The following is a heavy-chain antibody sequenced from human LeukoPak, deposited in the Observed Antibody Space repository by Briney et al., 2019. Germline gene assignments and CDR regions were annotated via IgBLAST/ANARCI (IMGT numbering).Heavy chain of an antibody. J-gene: IGHJ6*02. CDR1: GGSVSSGSYY. V-gene: IGHV4-61*01. CDR3: AREEAYCSSTSCYTDYYYGMDV. D-gene: IGHD2-2*02. Sequence: SETLSLTCTVSGGSVSSGSYYWSWIRQPPGKGLEWIGEINHSGSTNYNPSLKSRVTISVDTSKNQFSLKLSSVTAADTAVYYCAREEAYCSSTSCYTDYYYGMDVWGQGTTVTVSS. CDR2: INHSGST.